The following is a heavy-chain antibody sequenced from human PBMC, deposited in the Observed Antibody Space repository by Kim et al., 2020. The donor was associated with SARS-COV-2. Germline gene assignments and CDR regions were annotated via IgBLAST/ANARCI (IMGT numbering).Heavy chain of an antibody. CDR3: ARYYYGSGSYSNYYYGMDV. V-gene: IGHV4-59*01. D-gene: IGHD3-10*01. J-gene: IGHJ6*02. Sequence: SETLSLTCTVSGGSISSYYWSWIRQPPGKGLEWIGYIYYSGSTNYNPSLKSRVTISVDTSKNQFSLKLSSVTAADTAVYCCARYYYGSGSYSNYYYGMDVWGQGTTVTVSS. CDR2: IYYSGST. CDR1: GGSISSYY.